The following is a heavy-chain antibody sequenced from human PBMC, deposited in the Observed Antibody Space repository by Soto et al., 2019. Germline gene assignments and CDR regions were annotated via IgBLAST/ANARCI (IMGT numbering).Heavy chain of an antibody. CDR3: ARLPSGYSYGYTGPIGY. CDR1: GYSFTSYW. Sequence: LGVSLKISSKGSGYSFTSYWVGWVRQMPGKGLEWMGIIYPGDSDTRYSPSFQGQVTISADKSISTAYLQWSSLKASDTAMYYCARLPSGYSYGYTGPIGYWGQGTLVTVSS. CDR2: IYPGDSDT. V-gene: IGHV5-51*01. D-gene: IGHD5-18*01. J-gene: IGHJ4*02.